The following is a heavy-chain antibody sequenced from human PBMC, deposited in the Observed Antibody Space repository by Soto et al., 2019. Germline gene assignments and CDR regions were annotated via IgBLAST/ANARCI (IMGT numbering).Heavy chain of an antibody. CDR1: GFSLSTTGVG. J-gene: IGHJ6*02. Sequence: QITLKESGPTLVKPTQTLTLTCTFSGFSLSTTGVGVGWIRQPPGKALEWLALIYWDDDKRYNPPLKSRLTITKDTSKHHVVLTMTNMDPVDTATYYCVQSRCGGDCLQSYSSHSYYGLDVWGQGTTVTVSS. D-gene: IGHD2-21*01. CDR3: VQSRCGGDCLQSYSSHSYYGLDV. V-gene: IGHV2-5*02. CDR2: IYWDDDK.